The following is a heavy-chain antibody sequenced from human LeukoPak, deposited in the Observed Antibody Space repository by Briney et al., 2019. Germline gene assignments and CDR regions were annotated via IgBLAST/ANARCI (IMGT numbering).Heavy chain of an antibody. Sequence: HAGGSLRLSCAASGFTFSSYAMHWVRQAPGKGLEYVSAISSNGGSTYYANSVKGRFTISKDNSKDTLYLQMGSLRAEDMAVYYCARGGYSGYEEWLLLSWGQGTLVTVSS. CDR1: GFTFSSYA. CDR3: ARGGYSGYEEWLLLS. D-gene: IGHD5-12*01. J-gene: IGHJ4*02. CDR2: ISSNGGST. V-gene: IGHV3-64*01.